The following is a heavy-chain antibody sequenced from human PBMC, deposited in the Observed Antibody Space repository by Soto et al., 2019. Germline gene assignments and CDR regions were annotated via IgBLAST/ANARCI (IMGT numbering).Heavy chain of an antibody. CDR2: ISYDGSNK. CDR1: GFTFSSYA. CDR3: ARERVGPGSYVSRYYYGMDV. V-gene: IGHV3-30-3*01. Sequence: LRLSCAASGFTFSSYAMHWVRQAPGKGLEWVAVISYDGSNKYYADSVKGRFTISRDNSKNTLYLQMNSLRAEDTAVYYCARERVGPGSYVSRYYYGMDVWGQGTTVTVSS. D-gene: IGHD3-10*01. J-gene: IGHJ6*02.